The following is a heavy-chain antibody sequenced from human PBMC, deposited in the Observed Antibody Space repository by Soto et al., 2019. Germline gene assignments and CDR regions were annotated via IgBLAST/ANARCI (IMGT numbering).Heavy chain of an antibody. CDR2: ISGSGGST. Sequence: PGGSLILSCAAAGCTFRSYAMSWVSQAPGKGLEWVSGISGSGGSTYYADSVRGRFTISRDNSKNTLHLQMNSLRAEDTAVYYCAKHYDFWSFDYWGQGILVTVS. CDR1: GCTFRSYA. CDR3: AKHYDFWSFDY. V-gene: IGHV3-23*01. J-gene: IGHJ4*02. D-gene: IGHD3-3*01.